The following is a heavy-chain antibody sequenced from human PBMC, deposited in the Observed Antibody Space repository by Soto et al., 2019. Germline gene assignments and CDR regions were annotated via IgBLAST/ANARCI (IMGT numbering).Heavy chain of an antibody. V-gene: IGHV1-3*01. CDR1: GYTFTSYA. D-gene: IGHD2-15*01. J-gene: IGHJ3*02. CDR3: ARDHDCSGGSCYLGPAFDI. CDR2: ISAGNGKT. Sequence: GASVKVSCKASGYTFTSYAMHWVRQAPGQRLEWMGWISAGNGKTKYSQKFQGRVTITRDTSTSTVYMELSSLRSEDTAVYYCARDHDCSGGSCYLGPAFDIWGQGKMVTVSS.